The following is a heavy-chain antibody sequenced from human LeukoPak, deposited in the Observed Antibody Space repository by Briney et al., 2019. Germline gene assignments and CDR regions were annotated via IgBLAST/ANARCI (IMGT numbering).Heavy chain of an antibody. CDR2: ISYDGSNK. Sequence: GGSLRLSCAASGFTFSSYGMHWVRQAPGKGLEWVAVISYDGSNKYYADSVKGRFTISRDNSKNTLYLQMNSLRAEDTAVYYCAKSISAVTTSYGMDVWGQGTTVIVSS. CDR1: GFTFSSYG. CDR3: AKSISAVTTSYGMDV. V-gene: IGHV3-30*18. D-gene: IGHD4-17*01. J-gene: IGHJ6*02.